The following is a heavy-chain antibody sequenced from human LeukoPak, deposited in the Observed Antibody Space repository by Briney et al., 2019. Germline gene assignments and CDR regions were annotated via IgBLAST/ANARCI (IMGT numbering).Heavy chain of an antibody. D-gene: IGHD3-22*01. J-gene: IGHJ6*02. V-gene: IGHV3-33*01. Sequence: GGSLRLSCAASGFTFSSYGMHWVRQAPGKGLEWVAVIWYDGSNKYYADSVKGRFTISRDNSKNTLYLQMNSLRAEDTAVYYCARDFVITDLSGMDVWGQGTTVTVSS. CDR1: GFTFSSYG. CDR2: IWYDGSNK. CDR3: ARDFVITDLSGMDV.